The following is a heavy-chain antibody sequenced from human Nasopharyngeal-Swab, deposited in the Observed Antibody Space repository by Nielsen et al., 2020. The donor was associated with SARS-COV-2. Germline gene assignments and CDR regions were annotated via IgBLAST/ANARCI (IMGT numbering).Heavy chain of an antibody. J-gene: IGHJ4*02. CDR3: ARDSRGYSYGYIYFDY. D-gene: IGHD5-18*01. CDR2: IKQDGSEK. V-gene: IGHV3-7*03. CDR1: GFTFSSYW. Sequence: GESLKISCAASGFTFSSYWMSWVRQAPGKGLEWVANIKQDGSEKYYVDSVKGRFTISRDNAKNSLYLQMNSLRAEGTAVYYCARDSRGYSYGYIYFDYWGQGTLVTVSS.